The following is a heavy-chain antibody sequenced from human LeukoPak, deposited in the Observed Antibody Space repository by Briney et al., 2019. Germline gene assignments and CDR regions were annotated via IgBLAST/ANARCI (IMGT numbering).Heavy chain of an antibody. CDR2: IRYDGSNK. Sequence: PGGSLRLSCAASGFTLSCYGMHWVRQAPGKGLEWVAYIRYDGSNKYYADSVKGRFTISRDNYKNTLYLQMNSLRAEDTAVYYCAKDLYCSGGSCYPYGMDVWGQGTTVTVSS. D-gene: IGHD2-15*01. V-gene: IGHV3-30*02. CDR1: GFTLSCYG. CDR3: AKDLYCSGGSCYPYGMDV. J-gene: IGHJ6*02.